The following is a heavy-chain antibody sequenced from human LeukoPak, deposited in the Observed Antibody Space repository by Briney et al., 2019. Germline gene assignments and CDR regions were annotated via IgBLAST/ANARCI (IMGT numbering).Heavy chain of an antibody. CDR3: ARGTDSVLMVYASPLDF. J-gene: IGHJ4*02. D-gene: IGHD2-8*01. CDR2: IWYDGSNK. CDR1: GFTFSSYG. Sequence: GRSLRLSCAASGFTFSSYGMHWVRQAPGKGLEWVAVIWYDGSNKYYADSVKGRFTISRDNSKNTLYLQMNSLRAEDTAVYYCARGTDSVLMVYASPLDFWGQGTLVTVSS. V-gene: IGHV3-33*01.